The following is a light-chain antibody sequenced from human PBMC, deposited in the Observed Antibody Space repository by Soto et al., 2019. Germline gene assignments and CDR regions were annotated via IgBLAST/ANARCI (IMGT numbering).Light chain of an antibody. Sequence: DIQLTQSPSSLSASVGDKVSITCRSSQSIRSYLNWVQQKPGKAPKLLIYDASSLQTGVPSRFSGSGSGTDFSLTISSLQPDDFATYYCQQSYSTPPWTFGQGTKV. J-gene: IGKJ1*01. CDR3: QQSYSTPPWT. CDR1: QSIRSY. V-gene: IGKV1-39*01. CDR2: DAS.